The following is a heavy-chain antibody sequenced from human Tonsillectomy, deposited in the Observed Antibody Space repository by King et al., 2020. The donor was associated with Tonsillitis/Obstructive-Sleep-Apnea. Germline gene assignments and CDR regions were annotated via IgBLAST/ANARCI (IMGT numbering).Heavy chain of an antibody. D-gene: IGHD4-17*01. V-gene: IGHV4-34*01. CDR2: INHSEST. CDR3: ARGGDKYDAFDI. Sequence: QVQLQQWGAGLLKPSETLSLTCAVYGGSFSGYYWSWIRQPPGKGLEWIGEINHSESTNYNPSLKSRVTISVDTSKNQFSLKLSSVTAADTAVYYCARGGDKYDAFDIWGQGTMVTVSS. J-gene: IGHJ3*02. CDR1: GGSFSGYY.